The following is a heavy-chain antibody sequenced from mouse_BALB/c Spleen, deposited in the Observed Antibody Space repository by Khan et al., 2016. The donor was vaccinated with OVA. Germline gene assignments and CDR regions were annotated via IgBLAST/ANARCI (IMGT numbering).Heavy chain of an antibody. CDR2: IWAGGST. J-gene: IGHJ2*01. CDR1: GYSLTRYG. CDR3: ARSKYLARY. Sequence: VQLKESGPGLVAPPQSLSITCTVYGYSLTRYGVHWVRQPPGKGLEWLGLIWAGGSTNYNWGLMSRLSISIDNSKSLVFLIMNSLQTDDTALYYCARSKYLARYWGQGTTLTVSS. D-gene: IGHD3-3*01. V-gene: IGHV2-9*02.